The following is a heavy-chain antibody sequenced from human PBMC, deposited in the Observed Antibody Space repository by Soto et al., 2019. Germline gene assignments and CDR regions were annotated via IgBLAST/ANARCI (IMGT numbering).Heavy chain of an antibody. V-gene: IGHV4-39*07. CDR1: GGSISSGHYH. CDR3: ARESPSANWIAFDI. Sequence: PSETLSLTCTVSGGSISSGHYHLGWIRPPPGKGLEWIGYIYHSGSTYYNPSLKSRVTISVDRSKNQFSLKLSSVTAADTAVYYCARESPSANWIAFDIWGQGTMVTVSS. D-gene: IGHD1-20*01. CDR2: IYHSGST. J-gene: IGHJ3*02.